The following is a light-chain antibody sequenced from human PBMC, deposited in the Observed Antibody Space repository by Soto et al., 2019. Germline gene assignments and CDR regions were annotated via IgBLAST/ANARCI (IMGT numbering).Light chain of an antibody. V-gene: IGKV1-39*01. CDR1: QSISSY. CDR2: AAS. J-gene: IGKJ2*01. Sequence: DIQMTQSPSSLSASVGDRVTSNCRASQSISSYLNWYQQKPGKAHKLLIYAASSLQSGVPSRFSGSGSGTDFTLTISSLQPEDFATYYCQQSYSTPLPFGQATKLEIK. CDR3: QQSYSTPLP.